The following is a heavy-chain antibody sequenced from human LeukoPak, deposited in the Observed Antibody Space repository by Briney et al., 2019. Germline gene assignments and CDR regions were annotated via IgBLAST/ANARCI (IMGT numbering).Heavy chain of an antibody. J-gene: IGHJ3*02. V-gene: IGHV1-8*01. CDR1: GYTFTSYV. CDR2: MNPNSGTT. CDR3: AIGWGIVVVPAALDI. D-gene: IGHD2-2*01. Sequence: ASVTVSFTASGYTFTSYVINWVRQAPGQGLEWMGWMNPNSGTTGYAQKFQGRVTMTRNTSISTAYMELSSVRSEDRAVYYCAIGWGIVVVPAALDIWGQGTMVTVSS.